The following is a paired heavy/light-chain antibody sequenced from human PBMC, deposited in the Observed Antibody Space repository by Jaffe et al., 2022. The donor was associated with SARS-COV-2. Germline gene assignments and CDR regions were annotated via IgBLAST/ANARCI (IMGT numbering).Heavy chain of an antibody. CDR2: INPNNGGT. J-gene: IGHJ5*02. D-gene: IGHD3-16*01. CDR3: AKGGRYWFDH. CDR1: GYTFSDFY. Sequence: QVQLVQSGAEVKKPGASVQVSCKASGYTFSDFYMHWVRQAPGQGLEWMGWINPNNGGTNSAQKFRGWVTMTRDTSINTVYMDLSSLTSDDTAVYYCAKGGRYWFDHWGQGTLVTVSS. V-gene: IGHV1-2*04.
Light chain of an antibody. CDR3: TSFAGSNKVV. V-gene: IGLV2-8*01. J-gene: IGLJ2*01. CDR2: DVN. Sequence: QSALTQPSSASGSPGQSVTISCTGTSSDVGAYNYVSWYQQHPGKAPRLMIYDVNKRPSGVPDRFSGSRSGNTASLTVSGLQAEDEADYYCTSFAGSNKVVFGGGTELTVL. CDR1: SSDVGAYNY.